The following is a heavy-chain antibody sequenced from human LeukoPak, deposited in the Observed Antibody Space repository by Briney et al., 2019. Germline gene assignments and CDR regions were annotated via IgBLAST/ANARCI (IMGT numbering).Heavy chain of an antibody. CDR3: ARVRGPYSSFSYYYYMDV. V-gene: IGHV4-39*07. CDR1: GGSISSSSYY. CDR2: INHSGST. Sequence: PSETLSLTCTVSGGSISSSSYYWGWIRQPPGKGLEWIGEINHSGSTNYNPSLKSRVTISVDTSKNQFSLKLSSVTAADTAVYYCARVRGPYSSFSYYYYMDVWGKGTTVTVSS. D-gene: IGHD6-6*01. J-gene: IGHJ6*03.